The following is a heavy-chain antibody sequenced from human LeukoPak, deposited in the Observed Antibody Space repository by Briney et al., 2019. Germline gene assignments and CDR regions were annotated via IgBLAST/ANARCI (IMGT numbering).Heavy chain of an antibody. CDR3: ASPPYDILTGYYPETEYYFDY. Sequence: SETLSLTCTVSGGSISSSSYYWGWIRQPPGKGLEWIGSIYYSGSTYYNPSLKSRVTISVDTSKNQFSLKLSSVTAADTAVYYCASPPYDILTGYYPETEYYFDYWGQGTLVTVSS. V-gene: IGHV4-39*01. CDR2: IYYSGST. J-gene: IGHJ4*02. CDR1: GGSISSSSYY. D-gene: IGHD3-9*01.